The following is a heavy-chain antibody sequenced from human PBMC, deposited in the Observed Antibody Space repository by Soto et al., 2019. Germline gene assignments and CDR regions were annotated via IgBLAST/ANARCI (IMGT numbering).Heavy chain of an antibody. V-gene: IGHV5-10-1*01. J-gene: IGHJ5*02. Sequence: GESLKISCKGSGYSFTSYWISWVRQMPGKGLEWMGRIDPSDSYTNYSPSFQGHVTISADKSISTAYLQWSSLKASDTAMYYCARRIAEYYYDSSGFSPWFDPWGQGTLVTVSS. CDR1: GYSFTSYW. CDR2: IDPSDSYT. D-gene: IGHD3-22*01. CDR3: ARRIAEYYYDSSGFSPWFDP.